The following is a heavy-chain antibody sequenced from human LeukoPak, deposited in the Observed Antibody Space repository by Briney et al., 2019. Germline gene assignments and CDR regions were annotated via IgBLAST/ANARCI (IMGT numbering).Heavy chain of an antibody. J-gene: IGHJ4*02. CDR1: GGSISSGGYY. CDR2: IYYSGST. D-gene: IGHD1-14*01. V-gene: IGHV4-31*03. CDR3: ASGGLSGEDY. Sequence: SQTLSLTCTVSGGSISSGGYYWSWIRQHPGKGLEWIGYIYYSGSTYYNPSLKSRVTISVDTSKNQFSLKLSSVTAADTAVYYRASGGLSGEDYWGQGTLVTVSS.